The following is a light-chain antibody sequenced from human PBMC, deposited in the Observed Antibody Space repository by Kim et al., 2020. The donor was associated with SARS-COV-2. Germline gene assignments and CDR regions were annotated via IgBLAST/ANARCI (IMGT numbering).Light chain of an antibody. J-gene: IGKJ5*01. CDR3: QQYGNYPRT. CDR1: QGISNY. CDR2: GAS. V-gene: IGKV1-17*03. Sequence: ASVGDRVTITCRASQGISNYLAWFQQKPGRVPKRLIYGASILQCGVPSRFSGGGSGTEFSLTISSLQPEDFATYYCQQYGNYPRTFGQGTRLEIK.